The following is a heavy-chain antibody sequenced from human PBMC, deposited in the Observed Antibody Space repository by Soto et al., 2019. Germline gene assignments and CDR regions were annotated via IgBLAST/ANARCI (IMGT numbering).Heavy chain of an antibody. CDR1: GGTFSSYA. J-gene: IGHJ6*02. D-gene: IGHD2-2*01. CDR3: ARAVVDIVVVPAAPKYYYYYGMDV. CDR2: IIPIFGTA. V-gene: IGHV1-69*13. Sequence: SVKVSCKASGGTFSSYAISWVRQAPGQGLEWMGGIIPIFGTANYAQKFQGRVTITADESTSTAYMELSSLRSEDTAVYYCARAVVDIVVVPAAPKYYYYYGMDVWGQGTTVTVSS.